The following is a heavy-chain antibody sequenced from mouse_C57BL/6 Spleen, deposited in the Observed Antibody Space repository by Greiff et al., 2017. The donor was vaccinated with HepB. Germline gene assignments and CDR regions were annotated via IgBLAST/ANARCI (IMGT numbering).Heavy chain of an antibody. D-gene: IGHD3-2*02. CDR1: GYTFTSYG. V-gene: IGHV1-81*01. CDR2: IYPRSGNT. CDR3: AKEIDSSGYLFAY. Sequence: QVQLKQSGAELARPGASVKLSCKASGYTFTSYGISWVKQRTGQGLEWIGEIYPRSGNTYYNEKFKGKATLTADKSSSTAYMELRSLTSEDSAVYFCAKEIDSSGYLFAYWGQGTLVTVSA. J-gene: IGHJ3*01.